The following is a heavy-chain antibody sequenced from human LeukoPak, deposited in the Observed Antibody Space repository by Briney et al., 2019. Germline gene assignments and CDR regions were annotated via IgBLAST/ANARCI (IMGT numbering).Heavy chain of an antibody. Sequence: PGGSLRLSCAASGFTVSSYPLHWVRQVPGKGLECVAVISHAGSTKYYADFVKGRFTISRDNSKNTLYLHMNSLIPEDTAVYFCAKDWKFYYVSGCFFPDSWGQGTLVTVSS. V-gene: IGHV3-30-3*01. J-gene: IGHJ4*02. D-gene: IGHD3-10*01. CDR2: ISHAGSTK. CDR1: GFTVSSYP. CDR3: AKDWKFYYVSGCFFPDS.